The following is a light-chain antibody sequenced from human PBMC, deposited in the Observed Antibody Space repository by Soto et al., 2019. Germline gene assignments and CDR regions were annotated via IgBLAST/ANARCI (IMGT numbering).Light chain of an antibody. Sequence: DVVMTQSPLSLPVTLGQPASISCRSSQSLVYSDGNTYLNWFQQRPGHSPRRLIYKVSNRDSGVPDRFSGSGSGTDFTLNISSVEAEDVAIYYCLQGTHWPRTFGQGTKVEIK. V-gene: IGKV2-30*01. CDR2: KVS. CDR3: LQGTHWPRT. J-gene: IGKJ1*01. CDR1: QSLVYSDGNTY.